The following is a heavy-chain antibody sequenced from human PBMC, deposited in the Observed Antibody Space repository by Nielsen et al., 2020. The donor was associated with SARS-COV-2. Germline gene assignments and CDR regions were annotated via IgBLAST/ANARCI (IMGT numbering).Heavy chain of an antibody. V-gene: IGHV3-21*04. CDR1: GFIFSSYS. Sequence: GESLKISCAASGFIFSSYSMNWVRQAPGKGLEWISSISSTGTYIYYADSMRGRFTISRDNSKNTLYLQMNSLRVEDTAVYYCVKWVQLDLGYYYHGMDVWGQGTTVTVSS. D-gene: IGHD6-6*01. CDR2: ISSTGTYI. CDR3: VKWVQLDLGYYYHGMDV. J-gene: IGHJ6*02.